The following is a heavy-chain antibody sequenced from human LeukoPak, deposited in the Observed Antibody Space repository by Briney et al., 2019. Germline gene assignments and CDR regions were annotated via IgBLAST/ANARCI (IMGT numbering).Heavy chain of an antibody. J-gene: IGHJ4*02. Sequence: GGSLRLSCAASGFTFSSSAMSWVRQAPGKGLEWVSNISGRGSGGSTYYADSVKGRFTISRDNSKNTLYLQMNSLRVEDTAVYFCAKDLGYGYVWGEGNLYDYWGQGILVTVSS. V-gene: IGHV3-23*01. CDR2: ISGRGSGGST. D-gene: IGHD3-16*01. CDR3: AKDLGYGYVWGEGNLYDY. CDR1: GFTFSSSA.